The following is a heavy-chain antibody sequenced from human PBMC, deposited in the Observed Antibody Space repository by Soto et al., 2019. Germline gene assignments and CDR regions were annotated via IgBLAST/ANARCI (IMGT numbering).Heavy chain of an antibody. Sequence: QVQLVQSGAEVKKPGSSVKVSCKASGGTFSSYAISWVRQAPGQGLEWMGGIISIFGTANYAQKFQGRVTITADESTGTAYMELSSLRSEDTAVYYCAAAPADGYTLPYGMDVWGQGTTVTVSS. CDR1: GGTFSSYA. CDR2: IISIFGTA. D-gene: IGHD5-12*01. V-gene: IGHV1-69*01. CDR3: AAAPADGYTLPYGMDV. J-gene: IGHJ6*02.